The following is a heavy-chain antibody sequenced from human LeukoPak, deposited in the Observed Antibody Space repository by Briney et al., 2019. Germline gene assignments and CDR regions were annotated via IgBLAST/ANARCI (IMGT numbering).Heavy chain of an antibody. D-gene: IGHD2-15*01. Sequence: GESLKISCKDSGCRFSSYWIAWVRQMPGKGLEYIGIIYPGDSDIRYSPSLQGQVTISADKSISTAYPQWSSLKASDTAMYYCARQEYCSGGSCYTWFDPWGQGTLVTVSS. CDR3: ARQEYCSGGSCYTWFDP. J-gene: IGHJ5*02. CDR1: GCRFSSYW. V-gene: IGHV5-51*01. CDR2: IYPGDSDI.